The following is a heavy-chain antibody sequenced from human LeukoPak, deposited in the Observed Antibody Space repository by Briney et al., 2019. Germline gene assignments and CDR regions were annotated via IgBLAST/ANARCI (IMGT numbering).Heavy chain of an antibody. CDR1: GGTFSSYA. D-gene: IGHD2-15*01. V-gene: IGHV1-69*13. CDR3: ARDRCSGGSCYFDY. Sequence: SVKVSCKASGGTFSSYAISWVRQAPGQGLEWMGGIIPIFGTADYAQKFQGRVTITADESTSTAYMELSSLRSEDTAVYYCARDRCSGGSCYFDYWGQGTLVTVSS. J-gene: IGHJ4*02. CDR2: IIPIFGTA.